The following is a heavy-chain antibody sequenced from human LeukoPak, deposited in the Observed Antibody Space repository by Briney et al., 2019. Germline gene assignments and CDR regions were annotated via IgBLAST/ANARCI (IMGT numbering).Heavy chain of an antibody. CDR3: ARCLYGSGSYYYQDWFDP. Sequence: ASVKVSLQASGYTFPSYGISWVGQPPGQGREWVGGINAYNGNTNYAQKLQGRVTMTTDTSTSTAYMELRSLRSDDTAVYYCARCLYGSGSYYYQDWFDPWGQGTLVTVSS. J-gene: IGHJ5*02. V-gene: IGHV1-18*04. CDR1: GYTFPSYG. CDR2: INAYNGNT. D-gene: IGHD3-10*01.